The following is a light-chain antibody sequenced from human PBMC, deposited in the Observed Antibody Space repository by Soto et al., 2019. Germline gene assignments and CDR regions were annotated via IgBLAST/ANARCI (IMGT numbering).Light chain of an antibody. J-gene: IGKJ5*01. V-gene: IGKV1-27*01. CDR2: AAS. CDR1: QGISNF. Sequence: DIQMTQSPSSLSASVGDRVTITCRASQGISNFLAWYRQKPGKVPKLLISAASTLQSGVPSRFSGSGSGTDFTLTITSLQHEDVATYYCQKYSSVITFGQGTRLEIK. CDR3: QKYSSVIT.